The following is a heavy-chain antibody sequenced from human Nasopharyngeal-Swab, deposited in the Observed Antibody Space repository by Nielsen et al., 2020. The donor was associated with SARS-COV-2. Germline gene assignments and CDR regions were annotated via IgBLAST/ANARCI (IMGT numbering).Heavy chain of an antibody. V-gene: IGHV4-4*07. CDR2: IYSSGST. CDR3: ARDGYCSDASCSHYYFFFGMDV. D-gene: IGHD2-2*03. J-gene: IGHJ6*02. CDR1: GGSIDSFY. Sequence: SETPSLTCSVSGGSIDSFYWSWIRQPVGKGLEWIGRIYSSGSTNSNPSLRSRLAMSVDTSKNQFSLTLTSVTAADTAVYYCARDGYCSDASCSHYYFFFGMDVWGPGTTVTVSS.